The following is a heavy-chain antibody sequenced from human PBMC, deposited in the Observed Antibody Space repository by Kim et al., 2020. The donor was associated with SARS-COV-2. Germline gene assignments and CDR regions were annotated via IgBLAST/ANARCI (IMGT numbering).Heavy chain of an antibody. D-gene: IGHD5-18*01. J-gene: IGHJ4*02. CDR1: GGSVSSGSYY. CDR3: ARGQNSYSYYFDY. CDR2: IYYSGST. Sequence: SETLSLTCTVSGGSVSSGSYYWSWIRQPPGKGLEWIGYIYYSGSTNYNPSLKSRVTISVDTSKNQFSLKLSSVTAADTAVYYCARGQNSYSYYFDYWGQGTLVTVSS. V-gene: IGHV4-61*01.